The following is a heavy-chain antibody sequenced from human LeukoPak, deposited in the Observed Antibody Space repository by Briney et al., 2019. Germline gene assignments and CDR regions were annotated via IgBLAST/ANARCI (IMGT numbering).Heavy chain of an antibody. J-gene: IGHJ4*02. CDR1: GVSISSYY. Sequence: SETLSLTCSVSGVSISSYYWSWIRQPPGKGLECIGYIYYSGSTNYNPSLKSRVTISVDMSKNQFSLKLSSVTAADTAVYYCARNHDYGDYWGYWGQGTLVTVSS. CDR2: IYYSGST. CDR3: ARNHDYGDYWGY. V-gene: IGHV4-59*01. D-gene: IGHD4-17*01.